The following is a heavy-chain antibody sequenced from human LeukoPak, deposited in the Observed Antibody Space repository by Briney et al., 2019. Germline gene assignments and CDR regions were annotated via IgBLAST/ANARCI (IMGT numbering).Heavy chain of an antibody. D-gene: IGHD2-2*01. CDR3: ARQYCSSTSCYPRWFDP. CDR1: GNTFTSYD. V-gene: IGHV1-8*01. Sequence: ASVKVSCKASGNTFTSYDINWVRQATGQGLEWMGWMNPNSGNTGYAQKFQGRVTMTRNTSISTAYMELSSLRSEDTAVYYCARQYCSSTSCYPRWFDPWGQGTLVTVSS. CDR2: MNPNSGNT. J-gene: IGHJ5*02.